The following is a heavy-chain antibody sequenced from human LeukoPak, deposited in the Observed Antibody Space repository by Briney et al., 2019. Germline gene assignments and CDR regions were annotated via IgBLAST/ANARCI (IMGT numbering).Heavy chain of an antibody. Sequence: PGGSLRLSCAASGFTFSSYGMHWVRQAPGEGLEWVAVISYDGSNKYYADSVKGRFTISRDNSKNTLYLQMNSLRAEDTAVYYCSREDRYSYGYDYWGQGTLVTVSS. CDR3: SREDRYSYGYDY. V-gene: IGHV3-30*03. CDR2: ISYDGSNK. CDR1: GFTFSSYG. D-gene: IGHD5-18*01. J-gene: IGHJ4*02.